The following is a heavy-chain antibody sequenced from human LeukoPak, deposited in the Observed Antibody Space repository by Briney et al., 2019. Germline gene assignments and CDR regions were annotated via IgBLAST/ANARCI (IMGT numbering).Heavy chain of an antibody. V-gene: IGHV3-66*01. CDR2: IYSGGST. Sequence: GGSLRLSCAASGFTVSNNYMSWVRQAPGEGLEWVSIIYSGGSTYYSDSVRGRFTISRDNSKNTLYLQMNSLRAEDTAVYYCARAGISWALDYWGQGTLVTVSP. D-gene: IGHD6-13*01. J-gene: IGHJ4*02. CDR3: ARAGISWALDY. CDR1: GFTVSNNY.